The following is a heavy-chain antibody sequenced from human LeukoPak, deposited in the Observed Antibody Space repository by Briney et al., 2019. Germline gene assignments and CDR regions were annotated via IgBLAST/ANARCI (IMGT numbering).Heavy chain of an antibody. D-gene: IGHD6-19*01. CDR2: IRSEAYGGTT. V-gene: IGHV3-49*04. CDR1: GFTFSKAW. Sequence: GGSLRLSCAASGFTFSKAWMSWVRQAPGKGLEWVGFIRSEAYGGTTEYSASVKGRFTISRDDSKSIAYLQMNSLKTEDTAVYYCTSYFSSGWYGGAFDIWGQGTMVTVSS. J-gene: IGHJ3*02. CDR3: TSYFSSGWYGGAFDI.